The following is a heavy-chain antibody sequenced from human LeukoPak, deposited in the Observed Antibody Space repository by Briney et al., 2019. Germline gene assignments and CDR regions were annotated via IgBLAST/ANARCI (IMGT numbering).Heavy chain of an antibody. CDR3: ASGNH. D-gene: IGHD1-1*01. CDR2: ISSGSGYI. Sequence: GGSLRLSCAASGFTFSNYNMNWVRQAPGKGLEWVSFISSGSGYIYYADSVKGRFTISRDNAKNSLYLQMNSLRAEDTAVYYCASGNHWGQGTLVTVSS. J-gene: IGHJ4*02. CDR1: GFTFSNYN. V-gene: IGHV3-21*01.